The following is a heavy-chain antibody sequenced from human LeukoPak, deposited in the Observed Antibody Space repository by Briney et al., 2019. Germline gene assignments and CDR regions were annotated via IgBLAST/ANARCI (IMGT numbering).Heavy chain of an antibody. J-gene: IGHJ4*02. CDR1: GFTVSNNY. D-gene: IGHD3-16*01. Sequence: GRSLRLSCAASGFTVSNNYMSWVRQAPGKGLEWVSVIYSGDNTYYVESVKGRFTISRDNSKNTLFLQMNHLRAEDTAVYYCAGRRVLDASFDYWGQGTLVTVSS. CDR3: AGRRVLDASFDY. CDR2: IYSGDNT. V-gene: IGHV3-66*02.